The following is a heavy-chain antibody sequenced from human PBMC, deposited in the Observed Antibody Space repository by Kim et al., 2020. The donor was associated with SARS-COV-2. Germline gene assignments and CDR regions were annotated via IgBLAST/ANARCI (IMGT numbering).Heavy chain of an antibody. Sequence: GGSLRLSCAASGFTFSSYSMNWVRQAPGKGLEWVSSISSSSSYIYYADSVKGRFTISRDNAKNSLYLQMNSLRAEDTAVYYCARDPGIAAAGFNGIDYWGQGTLVTVSS. V-gene: IGHV3-21*04. D-gene: IGHD6-13*01. CDR3: ARDPGIAAAGFNGIDY. J-gene: IGHJ4*02. CDR1: GFTFSSYS. CDR2: ISSSSSYI.